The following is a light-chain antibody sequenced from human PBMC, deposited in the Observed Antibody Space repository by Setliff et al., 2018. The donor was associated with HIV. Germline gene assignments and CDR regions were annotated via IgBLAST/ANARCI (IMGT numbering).Light chain of an antibody. J-gene: IGLJ1*01. Sequence: QSALAQPASVSGSPGQSITISCTGTSSDVGGSNYVSWFQQHPGKAPKLIIFDVNKRPSGVSDRFSASKSGNSASLTISGLQADDEADYYCCSFTSSNTYVFGTGTKVTVL. CDR2: DVN. V-gene: IGLV2-14*03. CDR3: CSFTSSNTYV. CDR1: SSDVGGSNY.